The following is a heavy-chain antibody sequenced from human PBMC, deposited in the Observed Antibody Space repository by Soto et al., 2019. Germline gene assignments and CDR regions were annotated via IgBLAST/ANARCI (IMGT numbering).Heavy chain of an antibody. Sequence: SETLSLTCIVSGASISSGGYYWSWIRQHPGKGLEWIGYIFYTGSTYYNPSLKSRVTISMDTSKNQFSLKLSSVTAADTAVYYCGRVTMVRGPKYYYGMDVWGQGTTVTVSS. D-gene: IGHD3-10*01. CDR2: IFYTGST. J-gene: IGHJ6*02. CDR3: GRVTMVRGPKYYYGMDV. CDR1: GASISSGGYY. V-gene: IGHV4-30-4*08.